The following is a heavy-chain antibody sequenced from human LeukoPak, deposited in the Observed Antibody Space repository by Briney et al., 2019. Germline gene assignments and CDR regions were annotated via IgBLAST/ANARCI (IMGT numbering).Heavy chain of an antibody. V-gene: IGHV3-23*01. Sequence: GGSLRLSCAASGFTFSSHAMSWVRQAPGKGLEWVSAISGSGGNTYYADSVKGRLTISRDNSKNTLYLQMNSLRAEDTAVYYCAKTPGLELPYYFDYWGQGTLVTVSS. CDR3: AKTPGLELPYYFDY. J-gene: IGHJ4*02. CDR2: ISGSGGNT. D-gene: IGHD1-7*01. CDR1: GFTFSSHA.